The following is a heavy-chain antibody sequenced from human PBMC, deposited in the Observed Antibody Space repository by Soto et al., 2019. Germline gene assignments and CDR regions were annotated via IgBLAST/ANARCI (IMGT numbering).Heavy chain of an antibody. V-gene: IGHV3-23*01. D-gene: IGHD5-12*01. CDR3: AKAARAYSGYDRAPFDS. J-gene: IGHJ4*02. CDR1: GFTFSNTA. CDR2: ISGSGART. Sequence: GGSLRLSCAASGFTFSNTAMTWVRQAPGKGLEWVSTISGSGARTYYADSVKGRLTLSRDNSKNMLDLQMNSLRAEDTAVYYCAKAARAYSGYDRAPFDSWGQGPLVTVSS.